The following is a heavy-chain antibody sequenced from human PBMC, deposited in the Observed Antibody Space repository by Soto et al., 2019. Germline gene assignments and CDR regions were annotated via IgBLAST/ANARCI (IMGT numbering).Heavy chain of an antibody. CDR3: VRDFGWYFRSGYMDV. Sequence: EVQLEESGGGLVKPGGSLRLSCAASGFSFISYSMNWVRQAPGKGLEWVSSINEDSSYIYYAHSLRGRFTISRDNAKDSLYLQMNSLRAEDTAVYYCVRDFGWYFRSGYMDVWGDGATVTVSS. J-gene: IGHJ6*03. V-gene: IGHV3-21*02. CDR2: INEDSSYI. CDR1: GFSFISYS. D-gene: IGHD3-3*01.